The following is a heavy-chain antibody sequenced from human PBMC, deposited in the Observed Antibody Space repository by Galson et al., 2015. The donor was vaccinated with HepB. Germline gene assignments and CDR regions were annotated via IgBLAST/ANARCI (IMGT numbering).Heavy chain of an antibody. CDR3: ARAPVLLWFGELLYPFDY. J-gene: IGHJ4*02. D-gene: IGHD3-10*01. CDR1: GFTFSSYW. CDR2: IKQDGSEK. Sequence: SLRLSCAASGFTFSSYWMTWVRQAPGKGLEWVANIKQDGSEKYYVDSVKGRFTISRDNARNSLYLQMNSLRAEDTAVYYCARAPVLLWFGELLYPFDYWGQGTLVTVSS. V-gene: IGHV3-7*01.